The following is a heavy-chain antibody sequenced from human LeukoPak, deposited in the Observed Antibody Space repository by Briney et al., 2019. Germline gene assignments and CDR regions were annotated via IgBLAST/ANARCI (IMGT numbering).Heavy chain of an antibody. J-gene: IGHJ4*02. V-gene: IGHV4-59*01. Sequence: TSETLSLTCTVSGGSIRSYYWSWIRQPPGKGLEWIGYIDYSGSTNYNPSLKSRVTISVDTSKNQFSLKLSSVTAADTAVYYCARGGDGYIYYFDYWGQGTLVTVSS. D-gene: IGHD5-24*01. CDR3: ARGGDGYIYYFDY. CDR2: IDYSGST. CDR1: GGSIRSYY.